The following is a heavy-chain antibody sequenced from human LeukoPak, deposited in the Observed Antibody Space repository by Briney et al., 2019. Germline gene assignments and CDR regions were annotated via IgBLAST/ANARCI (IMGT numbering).Heavy chain of an antibody. V-gene: IGHV3-21*01. CDR1: GFTFSGYR. CDR3: ARVRAYDTRDFDY. J-gene: IGHJ4*02. Sequence: GGSLRLSCAASGFTFSGYRINWVRQAPGKGLEWVSSISSSSSYIYYADSVKGRFTISRDNAKNSLYLQMSSLRAEDTAVYYCARVRAYDTRDFDYWGQGTLVTVSS. CDR2: ISSSSSYI. D-gene: IGHD3-22*01.